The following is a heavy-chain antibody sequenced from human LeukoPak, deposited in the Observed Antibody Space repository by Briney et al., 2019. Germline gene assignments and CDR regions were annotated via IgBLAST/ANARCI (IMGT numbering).Heavy chain of an antibody. V-gene: IGHV3-43D*03. CDR2: ITWDGGNT. D-gene: IGHD1-26*01. J-gene: IGHJ4*02. CDR1: GFSFDDYA. CDR3: ARTGGSYPYYFAY. Sequence: HPGGSLRLSCAASGFSFDDYAMHWVRQAPGKGLEWVSLITWDGGNTYYADSVKGRFTISRDNSKNSLYLQMNSLRAEDTAVYYCARTGGSYPYYFAYWGQGTLVAVSS.